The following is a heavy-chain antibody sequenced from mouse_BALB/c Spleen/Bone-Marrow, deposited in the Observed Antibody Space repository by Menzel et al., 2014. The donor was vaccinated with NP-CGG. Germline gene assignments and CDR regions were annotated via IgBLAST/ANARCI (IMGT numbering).Heavy chain of an antibody. D-gene: IGHD1-1*01. CDR1: GFTFSSFG. CDR3: ARSGSSSGYFDY. V-gene: IGHV5-17*02. J-gene: IGHJ2*01. CDR2: LSSGSSNI. Sequence: EVKLMESGGGLVQPGGSRKLSCAASGFTFSSFGMHWVRQAPEKGLEWVAYLSSGSSNIYYADTEMGRFTISRDNPKNTLFLQMASLRSEDTAMYYCARSGSSSGYFDYWGQGTTLTVSS.